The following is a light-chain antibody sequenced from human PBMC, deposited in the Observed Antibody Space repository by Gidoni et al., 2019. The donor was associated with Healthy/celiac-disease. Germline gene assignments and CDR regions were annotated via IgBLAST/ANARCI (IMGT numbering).Light chain of an antibody. CDR2: YAS. CDR1: QSIGGS. J-gene: IGKJ1*01. V-gene: IGKV6-21*01. Sequence: ESVLTQSPDFQSVTPKEKVTITCRASQSIGGSLHWYQQKPYQSPKIPIKYASQSFSEVPSRFSGSGSGTDFTLTINSLEAEDAATYYCHQSSSLPRTFXXXTKVEIK. CDR3: HQSSSLPRT.